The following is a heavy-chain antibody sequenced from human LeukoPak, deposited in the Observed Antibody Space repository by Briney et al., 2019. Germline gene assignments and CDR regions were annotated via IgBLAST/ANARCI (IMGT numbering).Heavy chain of an antibody. CDR2: ITTSGST. CDR1: GLTFSNYA. CDR3: AKGRFGMGDP. D-gene: IGHD3-3*01. Sequence: PGESLRLSCELFGLTFSNYAMSWVRQAPGKGLDWVSTITTSGSTYYAESVKGRFTISRDNSKNTVYLQMTSLRVEDTAIYYCAKGRFGMGDPWGQGALVTVS. V-gene: IGHV3-23*01. J-gene: IGHJ5*02.